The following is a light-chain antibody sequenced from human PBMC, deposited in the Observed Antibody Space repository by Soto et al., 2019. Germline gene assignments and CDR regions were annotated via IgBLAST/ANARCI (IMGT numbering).Light chain of an antibody. V-gene: IGLV2-8*01. Sequence: QSAQTQPPSPSGSPGQSVTISCTGTSSDVGGYNYVSWYQQHPGKAPKLMIYEVSKRPSGVPDRFSGSKSGNTASLTVSGLQAEDEADYYCSSYAGSNNQVFGTGTKVTVL. CDR3: SSYAGSNNQV. CDR2: EVS. J-gene: IGLJ1*01. CDR1: SSDVGGYNY.